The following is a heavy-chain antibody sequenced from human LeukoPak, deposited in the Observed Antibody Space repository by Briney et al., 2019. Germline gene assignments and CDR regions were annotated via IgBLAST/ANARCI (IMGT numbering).Heavy chain of an antibody. CDR3: ASASGSYYTLPYYFDY. CDR2: IYYSGST. J-gene: IGHJ4*02. CDR1: GGSISSGGYY. D-gene: IGHD3-10*01. Sequence: PSQTLSLTCTVSGGSISSGGYYWSWIRQHPGKGLEWIGYIYYSGSTYYNPSLKSRVTISVDTSKNQFSLELSSVTAADTAVYHCASASGSYYTLPYYFDYWGKGTLVTVSS. V-gene: IGHV4-31*03.